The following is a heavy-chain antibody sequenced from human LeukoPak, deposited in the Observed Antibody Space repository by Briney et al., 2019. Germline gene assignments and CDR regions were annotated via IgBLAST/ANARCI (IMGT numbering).Heavy chain of an antibody. Sequence: GGSLRLSCAASGFTFSDYAMSWVRQAPGKGLEWVSTISGSGANTNYADSVKGRFTISRDNSKNTLYLQMNSLRAEDTAVYYCAKVKQQLIFDYWGQGTLVTVSS. CDR3: AKVKQQLIFDY. CDR2: ISGSGANT. D-gene: IGHD6-13*01. J-gene: IGHJ4*02. V-gene: IGHV3-23*01. CDR1: GFTFSDYA.